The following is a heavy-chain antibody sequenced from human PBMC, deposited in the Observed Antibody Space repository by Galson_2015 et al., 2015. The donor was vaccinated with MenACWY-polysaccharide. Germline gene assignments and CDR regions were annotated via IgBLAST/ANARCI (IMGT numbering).Heavy chain of an antibody. CDR1: GFSFNNHW. D-gene: IGHD3-16*01. CDR2: MNQDGSVK. J-gene: IGHJ4*02. Sequence: SLRLSCAASGFSFNNHWMNWVRQAPGKGLEWVANMNQDGSVKYYIDSVKGRFTISRDNAKNSLYLQMDNLRAGDSAVYYCTNGGLWGQGTLVTVSS. V-gene: IGHV3-7*01. CDR3: TNGGL.